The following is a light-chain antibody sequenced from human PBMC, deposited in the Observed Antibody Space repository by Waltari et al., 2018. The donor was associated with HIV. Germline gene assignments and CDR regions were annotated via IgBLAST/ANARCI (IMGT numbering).Light chain of an antibody. Sequence: QSALPQPPSASGSPGQSVPISCTGTSRAVGGSDSVSWYQQHPGKAPKLMIYQVSKRPSGVPDRCSGSKSGNTASLTVSGLQADDEADYYCSSYAGSNNSVVFGGGTKLTVL. CDR3: SSYAGSNNSVV. CDR2: QVS. CDR1: SRAVGGSDS. V-gene: IGLV2-8*01. J-gene: IGLJ2*01.